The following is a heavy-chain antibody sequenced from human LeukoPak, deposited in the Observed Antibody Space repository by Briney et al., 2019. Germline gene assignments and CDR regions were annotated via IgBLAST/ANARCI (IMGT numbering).Heavy chain of an antibody. D-gene: IGHD5/OR15-5a*01. V-gene: IGHV4-59*08. CDR1: GGSISSYY. CDR2: IYSSGST. CDR3: ARHFSVPYFDY. J-gene: IGHJ4*02. Sequence: SETLSLTCTVSGGSISSYYWSWIRQPPGKGLEWIGYIYSSGSTNYNPSLKSRVTISVDTSKNQFSLRQTSVTAADTAVYYCARHFSVPYFDYWGQGTLVTVSS.